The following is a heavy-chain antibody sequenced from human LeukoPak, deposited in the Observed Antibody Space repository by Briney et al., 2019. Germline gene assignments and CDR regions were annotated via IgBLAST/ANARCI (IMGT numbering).Heavy chain of an antibody. CDR2: ISSSSSYI. CDR3: ARAGFDYYDSSGYSFNY. D-gene: IGHD3-22*01. V-gene: IGHV3-21*01. J-gene: IGHJ4*02. CDR1: GFTFSSYA. Sequence: TEGSLRLSCAASGFTFSSYAMSWVRQAPGKGLEWVSSISSSSSYIYYADSVKGRFTISRDNAKNSLYLQMNSLRAEDTAVYYCARAGFDYYDSSGYSFNYWGQGTLVTVSS.